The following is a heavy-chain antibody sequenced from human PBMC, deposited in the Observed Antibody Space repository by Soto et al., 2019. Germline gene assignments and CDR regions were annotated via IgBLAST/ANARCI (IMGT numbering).Heavy chain of an antibody. CDR2: IWYDGSNK. CDR1: GFTFISYG. D-gene: IGHD3-10*01. V-gene: IGHV3-33*01. Sequence: PWGSLRLSCAASGFTFISYGMHFFRHSPVKGLEWVALIWYDGSNKYYADSVKGRFTISRDGSKNTLYLQMNSLRAEDTAVYYCARDAYLGSGSYAYWGQGTLVTVSS. CDR3: ARDAYLGSGSYAY. J-gene: IGHJ4*02.